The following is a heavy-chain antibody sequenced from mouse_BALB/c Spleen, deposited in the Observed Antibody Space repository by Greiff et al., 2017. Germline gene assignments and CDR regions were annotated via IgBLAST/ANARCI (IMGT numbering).Heavy chain of an antibody. CDR1: GFTFSSFG. J-gene: IGHJ4*01. D-gene: IGHD1-2*01. CDR3: ARNGPGAMDY. V-gene: IGHV5-17*02. Sequence: EVKLVESGGGLVQPGGSRKLSCAASGFTFSSFGMHWVRQAPEKGLEWVAYISSGSSTIYYADTVKGRFTISRDNTKNTLFLQMTSLRSEDTAMYYCARNGPGAMDYWGQGTSVTVSS. CDR2: ISSGSSTI.